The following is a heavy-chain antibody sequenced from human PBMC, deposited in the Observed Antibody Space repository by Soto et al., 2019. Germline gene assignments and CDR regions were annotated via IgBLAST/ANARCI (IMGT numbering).Heavy chain of an antibody. CDR1: GYTFTSYG. J-gene: IGHJ5*02. CDR3: ARASIVVVVAATEPNWFEP. D-gene: IGHD2-15*01. V-gene: IGHV1-18*01. Sequence: QVQLVQSGAEVKKPGASVKVSCKASGYTFTSYGISWVRQAPGQGLEWMGWISAYNGNTNYAQKLQGRVTMTTDTSTSKAYMERRSLRYDDTAVYYCARASIVVVVAATEPNWFEPWGQGTLVTVSS. CDR2: ISAYNGNT.